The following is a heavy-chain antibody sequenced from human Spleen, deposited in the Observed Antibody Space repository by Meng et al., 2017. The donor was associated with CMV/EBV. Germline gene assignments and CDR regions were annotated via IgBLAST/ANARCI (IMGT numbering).Heavy chain of an antibody. D-gene: IGHD4-17*01. J-gene: IGHJ4*02. CDR2: INSRSNNI. CDR1: GFTFSNYW. Sequence: GESLKISCAASGFTFSNYWMSWVRQAPGKGLEWVSHINSRSNNIGYADSVKGRFTISRDIPGNSLYLQMNSLRVEDTGVYYCATDPDYDYDFDYWGQGTLVTVSS. CDR3: ATDPDYDYDFDY. V-gene: IGHV3-48*04.